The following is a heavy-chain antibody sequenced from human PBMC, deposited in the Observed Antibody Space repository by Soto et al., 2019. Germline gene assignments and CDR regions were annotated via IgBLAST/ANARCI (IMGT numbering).Heavy chain of an antibody. CDR3: ARDTGYDSSGYQHEAYFDY. CDR2: IYYSGST. D-gene: IGHD3-22*01. J-gene: IGHJ4*02. Sequence: SETLSLTCTVSGGSISSYYWSWIRQPPGKGLEWIGYIYYSGSTNYNPSLKSRVTISVDTSKNQFSLKLSSVTAADTAVYYCARDTGYDSSGYQHEAYFDYWGQGTLVTVSS. CDR1: GGSISSYY. V-gene: IGHV4-59*01.